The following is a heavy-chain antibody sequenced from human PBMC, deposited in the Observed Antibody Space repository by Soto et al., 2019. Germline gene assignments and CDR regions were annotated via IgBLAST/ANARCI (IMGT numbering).Heavy chain of an antibody. V-gene: IGHV1-69*01. J-gene: IGHJ5*02. CDR3: ARDRDYSGYDNNWFDP. Sequence: QVQLVQSGAEVKKPGSSVKVSCKASGGTFSSYAISWVRQAPGQGLEWMGGIIPIFGTANYAQKFQGRVTITADESKSTSYMELSSLRSEDTAVYYCARDRDYSGYDNNWFDPWGQGTLVTVSS. D-gene: IGHD5-12*01. CDR1: GGTFSSYA. CDR2: IIPIFGTA.